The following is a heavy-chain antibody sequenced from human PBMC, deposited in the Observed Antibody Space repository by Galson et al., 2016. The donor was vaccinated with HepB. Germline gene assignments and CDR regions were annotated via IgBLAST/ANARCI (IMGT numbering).Heavy chain of an antibody. D-gene: IGHD6-19*01. Sequence: SLRLSCAASGFTFSSYGMHWVRQAPGKGLEWVAIIWSDGSYKYYGDSVKGRFTISRDQSKNTLYLQMNSLRAEDTAVYFCARTPLRDGWFSDYWGLGTLVTVSS. J-gene: IGHJ4*02. CDR3: ARTPLRDGWFSDY. CDR2: IWSDGSYK. CDR1: GFTFSSYG. V-gene: IGHV3-33*01.